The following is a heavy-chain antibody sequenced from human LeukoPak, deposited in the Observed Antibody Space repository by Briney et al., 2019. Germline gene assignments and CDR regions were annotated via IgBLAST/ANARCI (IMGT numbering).Heavy chain of an antibody. D-gene: IGHD2-2*01. V-gene: IGHV5-51*01. CDR2: VYPGDSDT. CDR3: ARQSGYCSSTSCSFDY. Sequence: GESLKISCKGSGYSFSNYWIGWVRQMPGKGLEWMGVVYPGDSDTRYSPSFQGQVTISADKSISTAYLHWSSLEASDTAMYYCARQSGYCSSTSCSFDYWGQGTLVTVSS. J-gene: IGHJ4*02. CDR1: GYSFSNYW.